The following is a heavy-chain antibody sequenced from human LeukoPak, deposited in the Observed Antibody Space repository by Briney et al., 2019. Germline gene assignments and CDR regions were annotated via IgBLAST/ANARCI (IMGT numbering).Heavy chain of an antibody. D-gene: IGHD3-10*01. V-gene: IGHV4-34*01. Sequence: SETLSLTCAVYGGSLSGYYWSWIRQPPGKGLEWIGEINHSGSTNYNPSLKSRVTISIDTSKNQFSLEMNSVTAADTAVYYCARYFYGSGSYHNHPNFDYWGQGTLVTVSS. CDR1: GGSLSGYY. CDR3: ARYFYGSGSYHNHPNFDY. CDR2: INHSGST. J-gene: IGHJ4*02.